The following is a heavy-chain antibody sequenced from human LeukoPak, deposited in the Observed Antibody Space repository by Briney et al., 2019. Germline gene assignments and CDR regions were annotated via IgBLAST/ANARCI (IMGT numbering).Heavy chain of an antibody. CDR1: GGSISSGDYY. Sequence: SQTLSLTCTVSGGSISSGDYYWSWIRQPPGKGLEWIGYIYYSGSTYYNPSLKGRVTISVDTSKNQFSLKLSSVTAADTAVYYCARVVRGDDAYYYYGMDVWGQGTTVTVSS. D-gene: IGHD1-1*01. V-gene: IGHV4-30-4*01. CDR2: IYYSGST. CDR3: ARVVRGDDAYYYYGMDV. J-gene: IGHJ6*02.